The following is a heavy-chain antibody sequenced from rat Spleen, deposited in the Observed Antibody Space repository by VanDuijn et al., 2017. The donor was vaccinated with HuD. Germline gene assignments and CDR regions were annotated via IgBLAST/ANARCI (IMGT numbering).Heavy chain of an antibody. D-gene: IGHD1-4*01. V-gene: IGHV5-29*01. Sequence: EVQLVESGGGLVQPGRSLKLSCAASGFTFSDYGVAWVRQAPTKGLAWVATISSDGGRKFYRDSVKRRFTISRDNAKSSLYLHMDSLRSEDTATYYCIRHVYNSYLDDWGQGVMVTVST. CDR2: ISSDGGRK. J-gene: IGHJ2*01. CDR1: GFTFSDYG. CDR3: IRHVYNSYLDD.